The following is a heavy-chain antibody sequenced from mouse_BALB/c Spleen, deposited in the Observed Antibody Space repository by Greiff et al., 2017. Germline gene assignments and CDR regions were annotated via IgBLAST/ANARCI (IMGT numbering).Heavy chain of an antibody. Sequence: VQRVESGPDLVAPSQSLSITCTVTGFSLTSYGVHWVRQPPGKGLEWLVVIWSDGSTTYNSALKSRLSISKDNSKSQVFLKMNSLQTDDTAMYYCARHRPVGAMNYWGQGTSVPVSS. J-gene: IGHJ4*01. CDR3: ARHRPVGAMNY. V-gene: IGHV2-6-2*01. CDR1: GFSLTSYG. CDR2: IWSDGST. D-gene: IGHD1-1*02.